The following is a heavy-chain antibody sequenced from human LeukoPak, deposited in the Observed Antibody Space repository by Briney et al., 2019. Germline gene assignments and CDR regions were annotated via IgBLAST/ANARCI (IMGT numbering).Heavy chain of an antibody. D-gene: IGHD1-14*01. J-gene: IGHJ4*02. CDR3: ARDSFETDIDY. CDR1: GFLFGRYW. CDR2: IKEDGSEK. Sequence: PGGSLRLSCAASGFLFGRYWMSWVRQAPGKGLERVANIKEDGSEKYYVESMKGRFTISRDNVKNSLYLQINSLRAEDTAVYYCARDSFETDIDYWGQGTLVTVSS. V-gene: IGHV3-7*01.